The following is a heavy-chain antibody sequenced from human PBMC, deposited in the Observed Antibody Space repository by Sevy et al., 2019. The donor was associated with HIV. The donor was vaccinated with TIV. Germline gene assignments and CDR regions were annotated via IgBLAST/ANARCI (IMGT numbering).Heavy chain of an antibody. CDR3: ARGQVLRFLEWPTYGMDV. Sequence: GGSLRLSCAASGFTFSSHWMFWVRQAPGKGLVWVSHINSHGTITNYAYSVKGRFTISRDNAKNTVYLQINSLRAEDTAVYYCARGQVLRFLEWPTYGMDVWGQGTTVTVSS. CDR1: GFTFSSHW. CDR2: INSHGTIT. D-gene: IGHD3-3*01. J-gene: IGHJ6*02. V-gene: IGHV3-74*01.